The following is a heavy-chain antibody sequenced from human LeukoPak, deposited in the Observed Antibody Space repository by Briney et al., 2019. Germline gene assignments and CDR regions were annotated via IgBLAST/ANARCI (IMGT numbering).Heavy chain of an antibody. CDR2: ISTHSGNA. D-gene: IGHD3-10*01. CDR1: GYTFISYG. Sequence: ASVKVSCKASGYTFISYGVSWVRQAPGQGLEWMGWISTHSGNAYYAQKFRGRVTMTTDTSTSTAYMELRSLTSDDTAVYYCARVRITQRWFDPWGQGTLVTVSS. CDR3: ARVRITQRWFDP. J-gene: IGHJ5*02. V-gene: IGHV1-18*01.